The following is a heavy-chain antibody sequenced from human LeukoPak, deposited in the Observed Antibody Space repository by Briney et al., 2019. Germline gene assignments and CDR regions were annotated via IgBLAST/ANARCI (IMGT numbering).Heavy chain of an antibody. CDR3: AREIHTGYSSSWYYYYYGMDV. V-gene: IGHV3-7*01. D-gene: IGHD6-13*01. CDR2: IEQDGSEK. Sequence: PGGSLRLSCAASGFTFSSYWMSWVRQAPGKGLEWVANIEQDGSEKYYVDSVKGRFTISRDNAKNSLYLQMNSLRAEDTAVYYCAREIHTGYSSSWYYYYYGMDVWGQGTTVTVSS. CDR1: GFTFSSYW. J-gene: IGHJ6*02.